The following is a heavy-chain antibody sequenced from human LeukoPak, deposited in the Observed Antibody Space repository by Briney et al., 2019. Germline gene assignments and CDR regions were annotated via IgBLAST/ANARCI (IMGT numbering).Heavy chain of an antibody. CDR3: ARDQGEMATTILFDY. V-gene: IGHV3-33*01. Sequence: PGRSLRLSCAASGFTFSSYGMHWVRQAPGKGLEWVAVIWYDGSNKYYADSVKGRFTISRDNSKNTLYLQMNSLRAEDTAVYYCARDQGEMATTILFDYWGQGTLVTVSS. CDR2: IWYDGSNK. CDR1: GFTFSSYG. J-gene: IGHJ4*02. D-gene: IGHD5-24*01.